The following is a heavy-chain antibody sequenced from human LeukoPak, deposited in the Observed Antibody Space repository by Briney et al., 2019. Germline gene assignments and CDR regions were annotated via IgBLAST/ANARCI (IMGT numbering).Heavy chain of an antibody. CDR2: IYYSGST. CDR1: GGSITSSSYY. V-gene: IGHV4-39*01. D-gene: IGHD6-19*01. J-gene: IGHJ4*02. CDR3: ARRDSSGVVPRWDY. Sequence: SETLSLTCTVAGGSITSSSYYWGWIRQPPGKGLEWIGSIYYSGSTYYNPSLKSRVTISVDTSKNQFSLKLSSVTAADTAVYYCARRDSSGVVPRWDYWGQGTLVTVSS.